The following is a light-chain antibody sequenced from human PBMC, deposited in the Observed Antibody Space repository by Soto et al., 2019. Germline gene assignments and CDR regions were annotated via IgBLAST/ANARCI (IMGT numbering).Light chain of an antibody. V-gene: IGKV3-20*01. Sequence: VLSHSPGTLSFSPGEGATLSCRASQSINSFLAWYQQRRGQAPRLLIHGASNRATGIPDRFSGSGSGPDFTLTISRLEPEDFAVYYCQQYGGSPRTFGQGTKVDIK. CDR3: QQYGGSPRT. CDR2: GAS. CDR1: QSINSF. J-gene: IGKJ1*01.